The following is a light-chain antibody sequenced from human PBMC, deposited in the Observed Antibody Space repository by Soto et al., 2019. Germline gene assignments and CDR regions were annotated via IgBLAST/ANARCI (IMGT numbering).Light chain of an antibody. CDR3: SSYTTSYTLV. V-gene: IGLV2-14*03. Sequence: QSVPTQPASVSGSPGQSITISCSGTSSDVGGYNFVAWYQQHPGKVPKVLIYDVSNRPSGVSDRFSGSKSGNTASLTISGLQPEDEADYYCSSYTTSYTLVFGTGTKLTVL. CDR2: DVS. CDR1: SSDVGGYNF. J-gene: IGLJ1*01.